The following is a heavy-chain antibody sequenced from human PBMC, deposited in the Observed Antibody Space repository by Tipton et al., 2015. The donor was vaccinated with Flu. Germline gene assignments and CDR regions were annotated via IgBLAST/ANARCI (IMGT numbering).Heavy chain of an antibody. D-gene: IGHD3-22*01. CDR2: IYYSGST. J-gene: IGHJ3*02. Sequence: TLSLTCTVSGGSISSYYWSWIRQPPGKGLEWIGYIYYSGSTNYNPSLKSRVTISVDTSKNQFSLKLSSVTAADTAVYYCARDLYYYDSSGYYEHAFDIWGQGTMVTVSS. CDR1: GGSISSYY. CDR3: ARDLYYYDSSGYYEHAFDI. V-gene: IGHV4-59*01.